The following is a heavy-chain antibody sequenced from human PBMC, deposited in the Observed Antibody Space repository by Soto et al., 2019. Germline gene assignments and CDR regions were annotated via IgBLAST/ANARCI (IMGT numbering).Heavy chain of an antibody. J-gene: IGHJ2*01. Sequence: GGSLRLSCAASGFTFSSYWMSWVRQAPGKGLEWVANIKQDGSEKYYVDSVKGRFTISRDNAKNSLYLQMNSLRAEDTAVYYCARVSHDYGDYLYWYFDLWGRGTLVTVSS. CDR2: IKQDGSEK. CDR1: GFTFSSYW. D-gene: IGHD4-17*01. V-gene: IGHV3-7*01. CDR3: ARVSHDYGDYLYWYFDL.